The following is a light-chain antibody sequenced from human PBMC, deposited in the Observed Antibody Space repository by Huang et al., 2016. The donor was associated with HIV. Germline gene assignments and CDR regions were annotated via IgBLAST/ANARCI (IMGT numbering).Light chain of an antibody. J-gene: IGKJ2*01. CDR1: QSLSGN. V-gene: IGKV3D-15*01. CDR2: ATS. CDR3: QHYNDWPRT. Sequence: ELVMTQSPATLSVSPGETVALSCRNSQSLSGNLAWYQHKPGHTPRLLIYATSIRAAGVAGRFSGSGSGSEFTLTISSLLSEDSAVYYCQHYNDWPRTFGQGTKLEIK.